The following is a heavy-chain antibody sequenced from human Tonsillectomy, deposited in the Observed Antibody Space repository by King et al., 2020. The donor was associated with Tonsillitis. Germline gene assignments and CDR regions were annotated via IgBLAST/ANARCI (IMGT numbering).Heavy chain of an antibody. CDR1: GFTFGDYA. V-gene: IGHV3-49*04. CDR3: TRDYYDSSGYYY. CDR2: IRSKAYGGTT. D-gene: IGHD3-22*01. J-gene: IGHJ4*02. Sequence: QLVQSGGGLVQPGRSLRLSCTASGFTFGDYAMSWVRQAPGKGLEWVGFIRSKAYGGTTEYAASVKGRFTISRDDSKSIAYLQMNSLKTEDTAVYYCTRDYYDSSGYYYWGQGTLVTVSS.